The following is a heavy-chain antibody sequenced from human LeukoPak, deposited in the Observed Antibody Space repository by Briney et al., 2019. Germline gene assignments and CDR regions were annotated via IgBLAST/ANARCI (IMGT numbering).Heavy chain of an antibody. J-gene: IGHJ4*02. V-gene: IGHV4-38-2*01. CDR1: GYSISSGYC. CDR3: ARAYYYDSSGYFDY. D-gene: IGHD3-22*01. Sequence: SETLSLTCAVSGYSISSGYCWGWIRQPPGKGLEWFGSIYHSGATYYNPSLKSRVTISVDTSKNQFSLKLSSVTAADTAVYYCARAYYYDSSGYFDYRGQGALVTVSS. CDR2: IYHSGAT.